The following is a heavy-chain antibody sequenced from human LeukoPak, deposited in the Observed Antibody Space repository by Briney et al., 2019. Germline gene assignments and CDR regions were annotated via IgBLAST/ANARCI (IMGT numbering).Heavy chain of an antibody. CDR2: INPNSGGT. CDR3: ARDESDDYDSSGYMSY. J-gene: IGHJ4*02. CDR1: GYTFTGYY. D-gene: IGHD3-22*01. Sequence: GASVKVSCKASGYTFTGYYMHWVRQAPGQGLEWMGWINPNSGGTNYAQKFQGRVTMTRDTSISTAYMELSRLRSDDTAVYYCARDESDDYDSSGYMSYWGQGTLVTVSS. V-gene: IGHV1-2*02.